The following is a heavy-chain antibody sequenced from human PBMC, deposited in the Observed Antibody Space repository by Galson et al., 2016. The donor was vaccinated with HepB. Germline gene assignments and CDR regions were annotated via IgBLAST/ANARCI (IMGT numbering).Heavy chain of an antibody. V-gene: IGHV4-39*01. D-gene: IGHD3-10*01. J-gene: IGHJ4*02. CDR1: GGSISSSNYY. Sequence: LSLTCTVSGGSISSSNYYWGWIRQPPGKGLEWIGSIYYSGSTYYNPSLKSRVTISVDTSKNQFSLKLSSVTAADTAVYYCARHSIKGGQLKFTTMVRGVILSYFDYWGQGTLVTVSS. CDR3: ARHSIKGGQLKFTTMVRGVILSYFDY. CDR2: IYYSGST.